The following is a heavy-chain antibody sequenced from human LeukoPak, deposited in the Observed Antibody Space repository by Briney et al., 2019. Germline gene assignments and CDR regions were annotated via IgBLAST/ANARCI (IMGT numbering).Heavy chain of an antibody. J-gene: IGHJ4*02. V-gene: IGHV3-21*01. D-gene: IGHD1-1*01. Sequence: PGGSLRLSCAASGFTFSSYSMNWVRQAPGKGLEWVSSISSSSSYIYYADSVKGRFTISRDNAKNSLYLQMNSLRAEDTAVYYCARNPLYTTGTIDYWGQGTLVTVSS. CDR2: ISSSSSYI. CDR1: GFTFSSYS. CDR3: ARNPLYTTGTIDY.